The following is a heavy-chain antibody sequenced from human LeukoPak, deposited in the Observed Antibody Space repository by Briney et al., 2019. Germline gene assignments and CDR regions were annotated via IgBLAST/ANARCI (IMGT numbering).Heavy chain of an antibody. J-gene: IGHJ3*02. V-gene: IGHV4-59*08. D-gene: IGHD3-9*01. Sequence: SETLSLTCTVSGGSISSYYWSWIRQPPGKGLEWIGYIYYSGSTNYNPSLKSRVTISVDTSKNQFSLKLSSVTAADTAVYYCARRNILTEGEAFDIWGQGTMVTVSS. CDR2: IYYSGST. CDR1: GGSISSYY. CDR3: ARRNILTEGEAFDI.